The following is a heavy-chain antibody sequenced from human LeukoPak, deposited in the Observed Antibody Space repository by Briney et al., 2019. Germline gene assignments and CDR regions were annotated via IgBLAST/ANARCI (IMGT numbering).Heavy chain of an antibody. V-gene: IGHV3-21*01. J-gene: IGHJ4*02. D-gene: IGHD3-10*01. CDR3: ARGGVDHYGSGTYYLMYYFDH. Sequence: GGSLRLSCAASGFTFSSYSMNWVRQAPGKGLEWVSSISSSSSYIYYADSVKGRFTISRDNAKNSLYLQMNSLRAEDTAVYYCARGGVDHYGSGTYYLMYYFDHWGQGALVTVSS. CDR2: ISSSSSYI. CDR1: GFTFSSYS.